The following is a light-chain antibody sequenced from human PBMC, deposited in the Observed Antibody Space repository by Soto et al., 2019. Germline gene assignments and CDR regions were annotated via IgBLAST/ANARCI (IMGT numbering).Light chain of an antibody. CDR3: QEYNSAPWE. CDR2: AAS. V-gene: IGKV1-27*01. Sequence: DIQMTQSPSSLSASVGDRVTITCRASQGISNYLAWYQQKPGKVPKLLIYAASTLQSGVPSRFRGSGSGTDFTLTISSLQPEDVATDYGQEYNSAPWEFGQGTKVESK. J-gene: IGKJ1*01. CDR1: QGISNY.